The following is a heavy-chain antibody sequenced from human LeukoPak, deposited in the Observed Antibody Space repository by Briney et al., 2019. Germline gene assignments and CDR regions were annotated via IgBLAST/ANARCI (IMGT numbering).Heavy chain of an antibody. D-gene: IGHD3-10*01. Sequence: GGSLRLSCAASGFTFSDYYMSWIRHAPGKGLEWVSYISSSGSTIYYADSVKGRFTISRDNAKNSLSLQMNSLRAEDTAVYYCARVVQLWPPGPYYFDYWGQGTLVTVSS. CDR1: GFTFSDYY. CDR2: ISSSGSTI. CDR3: ARVVQLWPPGPYYFDY. J-gene: IGHJ4*02. V-gene: IGHV3-11*04.